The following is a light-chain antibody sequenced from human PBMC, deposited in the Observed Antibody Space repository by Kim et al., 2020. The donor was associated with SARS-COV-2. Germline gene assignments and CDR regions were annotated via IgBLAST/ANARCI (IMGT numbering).Light chain of an antibody. CDR3: QQYNSYLYT. V-gene: IGKV1-5*01. J-gene: IGKJ2*01. CDR2: DAS. CDR1: QSISSW. Sequence: SASVGDRATITSRASQSISSWLAWYQQKPGKAPKLLIYDASSLESGVPSRFSGSGSGTEFTLTISSLQPDDFATYYCQQYNSYLYTFGQGTKLEI.